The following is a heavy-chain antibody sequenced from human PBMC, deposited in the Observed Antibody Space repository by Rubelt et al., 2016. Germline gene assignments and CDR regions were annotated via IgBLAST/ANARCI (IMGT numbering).Heavy chain of an antibody. V-gene: IGHV1-18*01. Sequence: QVQLVQSGAEVKKPGASVKVSCKASGYTFTSYGISWVRQAPGQGLEWMGWISAYNGNTNYAQKLQGRVTRTTDQATRTAYMGLRSLRSDDTAVYYCARDRIRIAARQGWYFDLWGRGTLVTVSS. J-gene: IGHJ2*01. CDR3: ARDRIRIAARQGWYFDL. D-gene: IGHD6-6*01. CDR2: ISAYNGNT. CDR1: GYTFTSYG.